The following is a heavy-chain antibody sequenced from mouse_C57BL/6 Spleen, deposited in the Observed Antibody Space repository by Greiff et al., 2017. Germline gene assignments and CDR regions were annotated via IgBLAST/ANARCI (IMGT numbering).Heavy chain of an antibody. CDR1: GFSLTSYG. CDR2: IWSGGST. CDR3: ARKGALYYGSSYGYFDV. D-gene: IGHD1-1*01. J-gene: IGHJ1*03. Sequence: VMLVESGPGLVQPSQSLSITCTVSGFSLTSYGVHWVRQSPGKGLEWLGVIWSGGSTDYNAAFISRLSISKDNSKSQVFFKMNSLQADDTAIYYCARKGALYYGSSYGYFDVWGTGTTVTVSS. V-gene: IGHV2-2*01.